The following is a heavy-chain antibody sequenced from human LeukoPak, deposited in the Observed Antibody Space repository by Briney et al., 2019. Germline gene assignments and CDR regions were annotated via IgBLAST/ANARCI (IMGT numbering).Heavy chain of an antibody. J-gene: IGHJ4*02. CDR2: ISYDGSNK. D-gene: IGHD6-19*01. CDR3: AKDKEWLEPLDY. Sequence: PGGSLRLSCAASGFTFSSYGMHWVRQAPGQGLEWVAVISYDGSNKYYADSVKGRFTISRDNSKNTLYLQMNSLRAEDTAVYYCAKDKEWLEPLDYWGQGTLVTVSS. V-gene: IGHV3-30*18. CDR1: GFTFSSYG.